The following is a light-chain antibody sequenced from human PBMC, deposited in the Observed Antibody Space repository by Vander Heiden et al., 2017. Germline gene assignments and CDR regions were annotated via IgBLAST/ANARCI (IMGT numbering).Light chain of an antibody. CDR3: QQDDYTPYT. J-gene: IGKJ2*01. CDR1: QSILYSSNNENY. CDR2: WAS. Sequence: DIVMTQYPDSLAGSLGERATINCRSCQSILYSSNNENYLAWYQQKPRQPPKLLIYWASTRESGVPDRFSGSGSGTYFTLTISSLQAEDVAIYYCQQDDYTPYTFGQGTKLEIK. V-gene: IGKV4-1*01.